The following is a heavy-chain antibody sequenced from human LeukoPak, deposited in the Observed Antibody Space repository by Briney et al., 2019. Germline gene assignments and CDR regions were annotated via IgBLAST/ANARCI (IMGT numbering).Heavy chain of an antibody. CDR1: GHSINRFY. CDR2: IYSSGST. D-gene: IGHD3-16*01. CDR3: ARGVVSTFGGEANY. Sequence: SETLSLTCTVSGHSINRFYCIWIRHPPGKGLEWIGYIYSSGSTIYNPSLKGRVTISVDTSKNQFYLKLSSVTAADTAVYYCARGVVSTFGGEANYWGQGTLVTVSS. V-gene: IGHV4-59*01. J-gene: IGHJ4*02.